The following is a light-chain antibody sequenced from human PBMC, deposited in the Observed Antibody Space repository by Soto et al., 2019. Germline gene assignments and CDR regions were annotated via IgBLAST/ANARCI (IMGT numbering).Light chain of an antibody. CDR1: SSDVGGYNS. Sequence: QSALTQPASVSGSPGQSITISCTGTSSDVGGYNSVSWYQQHPGKAPKLMIYDVSNRPSGVSNRFSGSKSGNTASLTISGLQAEDEADYYCTSFTSRNTVLFGGGTQLTVL. V-gene: IGLV2-14*03. CDR2: DVS. CDR3: TSFTSRNTVL. J-gene: IGLJ2*01.